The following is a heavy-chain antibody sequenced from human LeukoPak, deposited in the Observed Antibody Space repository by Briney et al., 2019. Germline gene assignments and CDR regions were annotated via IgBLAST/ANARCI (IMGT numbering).Heavy chain of an antibody. Sequence: SETLSLTCTVSGGSISSGDYYWSWIRQPPGKGLEWIGYIYYSGNTNYNPSLKSRVTVSVDTSKNQFSLKLTSVTAADTAVYHCARGPLDSGYTYFDYWGQGTLVTVSS. D-gene: IGHD5-12*01. CDR2: IYYSGNT. V-gene: IGHV4-61*08. CDR3: ARGPLDSGYTYFDY. CDR1: GGSISSGDYY. J-gene: IGHJ4*02.